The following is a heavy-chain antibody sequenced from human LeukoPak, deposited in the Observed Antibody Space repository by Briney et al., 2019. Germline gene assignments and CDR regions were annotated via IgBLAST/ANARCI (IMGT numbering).Heavy chain of an antibody. J-gene: IGHJ4*02. CDR2: ISGSGGST. V-gene: IGHV3-23*01. CDR1: GFTVSSNE. CDR3: AKDRIQLWQFQFDY. D-gene: IGHD5-18*01. Sequence: PGGSLRLSCAASGFTVSSNEMSWVRQAPGKGLEWVSAISGSGGSTYYADSVKGRFTISRDNSKNTLYLQMNSLRAEDTAVYYCAKDRIQLWQFQFDYWGQGTLVTVSS.